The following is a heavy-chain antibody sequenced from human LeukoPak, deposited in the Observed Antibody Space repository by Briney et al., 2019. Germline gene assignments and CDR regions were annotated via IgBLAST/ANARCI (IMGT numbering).Heavy chain of an antibody. CDR2: IHHSGST. J-gene: IGHJ4*02. V-gene: IGHV4-38-2*01. CDR3: ARQPSTYYFDY. Sequence: PSETLSLTCAVSGYSISSGYYWGWIRQPPGKGLEWIGSIHHSGSTYYNPSLKSRVTISVDTSKNQFSLKLSSVTAADTAVYYCARQPSTYYFDYWGQGTLVTVSS. CDR1: GYSISSGYY.